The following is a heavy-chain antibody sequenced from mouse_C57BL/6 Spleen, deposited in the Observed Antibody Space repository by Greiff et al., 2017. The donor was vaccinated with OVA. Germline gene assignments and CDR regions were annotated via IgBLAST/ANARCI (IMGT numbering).Heavy chain of an antibody. CDR3: ASVYYDYEGDFDY. Sequence: VQLQQSGAELVKPGASVKLSCKASGYTFTSYWMHWVKQRPGQGLEWIGMIHPNSGSTNYNEKFKSKATLTVDKSSSTAYMQLSSLTSEDSAVYYCASVYYDYEGDFDYWGQGTTLTVSS. J-gene: IGHJ2*01. V-gene: IGHV1-64*01. CDR1: GYTFTSYW. D-gene: IGHD2-4*01. CDR2: IHPNSGST.